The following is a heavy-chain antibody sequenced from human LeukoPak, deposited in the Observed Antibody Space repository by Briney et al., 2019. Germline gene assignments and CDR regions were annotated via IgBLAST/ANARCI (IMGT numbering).Heavy chain of an antibody. J-gene: IGHJ4*02. CDR2: IYYSGST. CDR1: GGSVSSGSYY. CDR3: ASSGFFDWSSFDY. D-gene: IGHD3-9*01. V-gene: IGHV4-61*01. Sequence: SETLSLTCTVSGGSVSSGSYYWSSIRQPPGKGLEWIGYIYYSGSTNYNPSLKSRVTISVDTSKNQFSLKLSSVTAADTAVYYCASSGFFDWSSFDYWGQGTLVTVSS.